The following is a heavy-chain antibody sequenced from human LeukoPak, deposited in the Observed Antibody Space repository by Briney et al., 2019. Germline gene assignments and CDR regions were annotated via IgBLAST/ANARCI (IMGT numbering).Heavy chain of an antibody. CDR1: GGSISSSSDY. V-gene: IGHV4-39*01. CDR2: IYYSGST. Sequence: SETLSLTCTVSGGSISSSSDYWGWARQAPGKGLEWIGSIYYSGSTYYNPSLKSRVTTSVDTSKNQFSLKLSSVTAADTAIYYCAGNMAVAGFDAFDIWGQGTMVTVSS. J-gene: IGHJ3*02. D-gene: IGHD6-19*01. CDR3: AGNMAVAGFDAFDI.